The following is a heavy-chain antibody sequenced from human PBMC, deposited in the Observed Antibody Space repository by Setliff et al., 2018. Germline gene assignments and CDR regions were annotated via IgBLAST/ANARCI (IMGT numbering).Heavy chain of an antibody. J-gene: IGHJ4*02. Sequence: GASVKVSCKASGYTFATYGISWVRQAPGQGLEWMGWISPYNSNTNYAQNFQGRVTMTTDTSTSTAYMELRSLISDDTAMYYCASDLSTTVMTRSWYYFDYWGQGTLVTVSS. CDR3: ASDLSTTVMTRSWYYFDY. CDR2: ISPYNSNT. D-gene: IGHD4-17*01. V-gene: IGHV1-18*01. CDR1: GYTFATYG.